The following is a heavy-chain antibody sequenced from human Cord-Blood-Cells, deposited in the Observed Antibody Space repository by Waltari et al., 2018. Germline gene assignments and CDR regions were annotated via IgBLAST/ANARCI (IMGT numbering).Heavy chain of an antibody. Sequence: QVQLQQWGAGLLKPSETLSLTCAVYGGSFSGYYWSWIRQPPGKGLEWIGEINHSGSTNYNPSLKSRVTISVDTSKNQFSLKLSSVTAADTAVYYCARGSEEDFGVVGGFDPWGQGTLVTVSS. CDR3: ARGSEEDFGVVGGFDP. D-gene: IGHD3-3*01. V-gene: IGHV4-34*01. CDR2: INHSGST. CDR1: GGSFSGYY. J-gene: IGHJ5*02.